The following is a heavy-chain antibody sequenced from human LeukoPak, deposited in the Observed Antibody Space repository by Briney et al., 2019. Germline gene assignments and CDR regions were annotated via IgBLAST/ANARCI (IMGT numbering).Heavy chain of an antibody. CDR1: GGTFSSYA. D-gene: IGHD3-3*01. V-gene: IGHV1-69*13. CDR2: IIPIFGTA. J-gene: IGHJ4*02. CDR3: ARDHRRYYDFWSGYRNQYYFDY. Sequence: ASVKVSCKASGGTFSSYAISWVRQAPGRGLEWMGGIIPIFGTANYAQKFQGRVTITADESTSTAYMELSSLRSEDTAVYYCARDHRRYYDFWSGYRNQYYFDYWGQGTLVTVSS.